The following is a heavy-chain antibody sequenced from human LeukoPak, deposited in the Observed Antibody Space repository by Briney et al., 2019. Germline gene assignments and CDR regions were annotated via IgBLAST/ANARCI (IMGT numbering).Heavy chain of an antibody. CDR1: GITFSKAW. D-gene: IGHD2-2*02. V-gene: IGHV3-15*01. CDR2: IKTKTDGGTT. CDR3: TTYTTGSFTY. Sequence: GGSLRLSCAASGITFSKAWMNWVRQAPGKGLEWVGRIKTKTDGGTTDYAAPVKGRFTISGDDSENTLYLQMDSLKTEDTAVYFCTTYTTGSFTYWGQGTLVAVSS. J-gene: IGHJ4*02.